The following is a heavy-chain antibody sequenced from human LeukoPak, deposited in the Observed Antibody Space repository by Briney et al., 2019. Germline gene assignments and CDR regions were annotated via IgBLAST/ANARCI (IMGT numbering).Heavy chain of an antibody. Sequence: PSQTLSLTCTVSGGSISNGSYYWSWIRQPAGKGLEWIGRIYTSGSTNYNPSLKSRVTISVDTSKNQFSLKLSSVTAADTAVYYCARERRVATITHYYYYMDVWGKGTTVTISS. J-gene: IGHJ6*03. CDR3: ARERRVATITHYYYYMDV. V-gene: IGHV4-61*02. CDR1: GGSISNGSYY. CDR2: IYTSGST. D-gene: IGHD5-12*01.